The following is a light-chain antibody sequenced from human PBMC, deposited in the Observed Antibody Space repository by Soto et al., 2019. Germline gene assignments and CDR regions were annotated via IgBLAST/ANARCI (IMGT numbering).Light chain of an antibody. J-gene: IGKJ1*01. V-gene: IGKV3-20*01. Sequence: EIVLTQSPGTLSLSPGERATLSCRASQSVSSNYLAWYQQKPGQAPRLLIYGASSRATGIPDRFSGSGSVTDFTLTISRLESEDFAVYYCQQYGDSPLTFGQGTKVEIK. CDR2: GAS. CDR1: QSVSSNY. CDR3: QQYGDSPLT.